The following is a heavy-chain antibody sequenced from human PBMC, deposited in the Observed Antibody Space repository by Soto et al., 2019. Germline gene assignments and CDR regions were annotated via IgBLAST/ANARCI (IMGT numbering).Heavy chain of an antibody. J-gene: IGHJ4*02. Sequence: PGGSLILSCAASGFTFSSYEMNWVRQAPGKGLEWVSYISSSGSTIYYADSVKGRFTISRDNAKNSLYLQMNSLRAEDTAVYYCARDGYDFWSGPDYWGQGTLVTVSS. CDR1: GFTFSSYE. D-gene: IGHD3-3*01. CDR3: ARDGYDFWSGPDY. V-gene: IGHV3-48*03. CDR2: ISSSGSTI.